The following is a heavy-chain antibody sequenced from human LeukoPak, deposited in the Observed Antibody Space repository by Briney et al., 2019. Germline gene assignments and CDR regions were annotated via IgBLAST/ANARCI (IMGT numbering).Heavy chain of an antibody. J-gene: IGHJ4*02. CDR1: GFSFSSYW. CDR2: IQSDGSVQ. V-gene: IGHV3-7*01. Sequence: PGGSLRLSSAASGFSFSSYWMSWVRQAPGKGLEWVANIQSDGSVQQYVDSVKGRLTISRDNAKNSLCLQMNSLRAEDTAVYYCARIPRGSGWSFLDFWGQGTLVTVTS. CDR3: ARIPRGSGWSFLDF. D-gene: IGHD6-19*01.